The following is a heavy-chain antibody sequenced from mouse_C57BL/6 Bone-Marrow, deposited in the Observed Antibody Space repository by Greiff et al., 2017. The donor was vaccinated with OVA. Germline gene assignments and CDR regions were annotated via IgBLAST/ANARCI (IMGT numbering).Heavy chain of an antibody. Sequence: VQLQQSGPVLVKPGASVKMSCKASGYTFTDYYMNWVKQSHGKSLEWIGVINPYNGGTSYNQKFKGKATLTVDKSSSTAYMELNSLTSEDSAVYYCARSRMGPNYYGRRYWGQGTTLTVSS. V-gene: IGHV1-19*01. CDR3: ARSRMGPNYYGRRY. D-gene: IGHD1-1*01. CDR2: INPYNGGT. J-gene: IGHJ2*01. CDR1: GYTFTDYY.